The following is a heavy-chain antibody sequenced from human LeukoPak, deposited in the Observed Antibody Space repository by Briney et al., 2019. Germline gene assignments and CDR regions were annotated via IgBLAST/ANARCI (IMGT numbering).Heavy chain of an antibody. CDR1: GGSISSYY. Sequence: SSETLSLTCTVSGGSISSYYWSWIRQPPGKGLEWIGYIYYSGSTNYNPSLKSRVTISVDTSKNQFSLKLSSVTAADTAVYYCARGGRGLFDLWGRGTLVTVSS. J-gene: IGHJ2*01. CDR3: ARGGRGLFDL. CDR2: IYYSGST. D-gene: IGHD2-15*01. V-gene: IGHV4-59*08.